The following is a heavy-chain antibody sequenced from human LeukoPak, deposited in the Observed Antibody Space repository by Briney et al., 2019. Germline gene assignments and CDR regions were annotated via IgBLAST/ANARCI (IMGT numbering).Heavy chain of an antibody. CDR3: ARDFGLSAAAGTGY. D-gene: IGHD6-13*01. Sequence: ASVKVSCKASGYSFTSNVISWVRQAPGQGLEWMGWISAYNGNTNYAQKLQGRVTMTTDTSTSTAYMELRSLRSDDTAVYYCARDFGLSAAAGTGYWGQGTLVTVSS. CDR1: GYSFTSNV. J-gene: IGHJ4*02. V-gene: IGHV1-18*01. CDR2: ISAYNGNT.